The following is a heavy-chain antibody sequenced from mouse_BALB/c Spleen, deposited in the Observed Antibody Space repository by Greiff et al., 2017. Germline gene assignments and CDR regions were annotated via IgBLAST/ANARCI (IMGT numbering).Heavy chain of an antibody. CDR2: ISDGGSYT. V-gene: IGHV5-4*02. CDR3: AMGYDGFAY. CDR1: GFTFSDYY. D-gene: IGHD2-14*01. Sequence: EVQGVESGGGLVKPGGSLKLSCAASGFTFSDYYMYWVRQTPEKRLEWVATISDGGSYTYYPDSVKGRFTISRDNAKNNLYLQMSSLKSEDTAMYYCAMGYDGFAYWGQGTLVTVSA. J-gene: IGHJ3*01.